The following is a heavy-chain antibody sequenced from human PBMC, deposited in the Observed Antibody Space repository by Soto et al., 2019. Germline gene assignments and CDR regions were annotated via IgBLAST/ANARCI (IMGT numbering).Heavy chain of an antibody. J-gene: IGHJ6*02. V-gene: IGHV4-30-2*01. Sequence: SETLSLTCAVSGGSIASGGYSWTWIRQPPGKGLEWIGFIYHSGSTYYNPSLRSRVTMSVDRSKNQFSLKLSSVTAADTAVYYCASYAEYYYYGMDVWGQGTTVTV. CDR1: GGSIASGGYS. CDR2: IYHSGST. D-gene: IGHD3-16*01. CDR3: ASYAEYYYYGMDV.